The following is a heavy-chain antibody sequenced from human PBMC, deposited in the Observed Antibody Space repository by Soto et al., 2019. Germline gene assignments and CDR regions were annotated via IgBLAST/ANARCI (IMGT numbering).Heavy chain of an antibody. V-gene: IGHV3-23*01. J-gene: IGHJ4*02. D-gene: IGHD2-21*02. Sequence: EVQLLESGGGLVQPGESLRLSCAASGFAFSSYAMAWVRQAPGKGLEWVCAIATSYGDTYYGDSVKGRFTVSRDNPKKSLFSHMATPRAEDTAVYYCATAATFRAGHCYHFAFGGQAALVIVSS. CDR3: ATAATFRAGHCYHFAF. CDR2: IATSYGDT. CDR1: GFAFSSYA.